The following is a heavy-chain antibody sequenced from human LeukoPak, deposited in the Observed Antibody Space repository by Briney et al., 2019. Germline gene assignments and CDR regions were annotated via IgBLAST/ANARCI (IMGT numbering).Heavy chain of an antibody. CDR2: IYYSGST. J-gene: IGHJ5*02. Sequence: SETLSLTRTVSGGSISSYYWSWIRQPPGKGLEWIGYIYYSGSTNYNPSLKSRVTISVDTSKNQFSLKLSSVTAADTAVYYCARATDRSFQGNWFDPWGQGTLVTVSS. D-gene: IGHD2/OR15-2a*01. V-gene: IGHV4-59*01. CDR3: ARATDRSFQGNWFDP. CDR1: GGSISSYY.